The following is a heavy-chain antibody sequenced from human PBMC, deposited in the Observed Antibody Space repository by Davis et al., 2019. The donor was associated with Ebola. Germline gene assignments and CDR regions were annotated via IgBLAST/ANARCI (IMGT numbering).Heavy chain of an antibody. CDR1: GFPFSNYA. CDR2: ASHDGSTT. V-gene: IGHV3-30*04. J-gene: IGHJ4*02. Sequence: GESLKISCAASGFPFSNYAMHWVRQTPDKGLEWVAVASHDGSTTYYEDSVKGRFTISRDNSKNTLYLQLNRLRAEDTAVYYCAKFIPSGWYSHPLECWGQGTLVTVSS. D-gene: IGHD6-19*01. CDR3: AKFIPSGWYSHPLEC.